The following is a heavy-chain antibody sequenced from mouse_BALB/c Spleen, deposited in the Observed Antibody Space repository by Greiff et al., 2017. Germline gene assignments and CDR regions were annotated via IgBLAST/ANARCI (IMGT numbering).Heavy chain of an antibody. CDR1: GFTFSSFG. J-gene: IGHJ2*01. CDR3: ARGLVNYFDY. Sequence: EVKLVESGGGLVQPGGSRKLSCAASGFTFSSFGMHWVRQAPEKGLEWVAYISSGSSTIYYADTVKGRFTISRDNPKNTLFLQMTSLRSEDTAMYYCARGLVNYFDYWGQGTTLTVSS. V-gene: IGHV5-17*02. D-gene: IGHD2-5*01. CDR2: ISSGSSTI.